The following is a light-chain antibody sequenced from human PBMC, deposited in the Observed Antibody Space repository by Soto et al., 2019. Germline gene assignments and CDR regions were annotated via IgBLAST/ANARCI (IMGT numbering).Light chain of an antibody. Sequence: IQVTQSPSSLSASVGDRITITCRVSQGMSSYLAWYQQKPGKAPKLLIYAAYTLQSGVPSRFSGGGSGPDFTLTISNLQPGDIATYYCQQVDTSHSFGGGTKVEIK. J-gene: IGKJ4*01. CDR1: QGMSSY. CDR2: AAY. CDR3: QQVDTSHS. V-gene: IGKV1-9*01.